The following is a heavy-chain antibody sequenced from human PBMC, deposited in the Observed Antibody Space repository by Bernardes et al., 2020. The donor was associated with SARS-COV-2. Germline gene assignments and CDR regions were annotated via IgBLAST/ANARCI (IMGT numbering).Heavy chain of an antibody. Sequence: GGSLRLSCAASGFTFSSYAMSWVRLAPGKGLEWVSGMSGSGGSTYYADSVKGRFTISRDNSKNTLYLQMNSLRAEDTAVYYCAKCYDSSGYFPDYWGQGTLVTVSS. CDR3: AKCYDSSGYFPDY. CDR2: MSGSGGST. J-gene: IGHJ4*02. V-gene: IGHV3-23*01. CDR1: GFTFSSYA. D-gene: IGHD3-22*01.